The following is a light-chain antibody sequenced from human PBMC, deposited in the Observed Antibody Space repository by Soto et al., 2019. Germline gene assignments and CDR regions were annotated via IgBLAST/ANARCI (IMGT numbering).Light chain of an antibody. V-gene: IGLV2-8*01. CDR2: EVN. Sequence: QSALTQPPSASGSPGQSVTISCTGTSSDVGAYKFVSWYQLHPGKAPKLMIYEVNVRPSGVPDRFSGSKSGNTASLTVSGPQVEDEADYYCSSYGGRSNLVFGGGTKLTVL. CDR1: SSDVGAYKF. J-gene: IGLJ2*01. CDR3: SSYGGRSNLV.